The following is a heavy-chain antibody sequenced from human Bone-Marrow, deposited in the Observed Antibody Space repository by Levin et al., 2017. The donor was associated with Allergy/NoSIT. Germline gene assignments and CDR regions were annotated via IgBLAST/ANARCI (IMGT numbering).Heavy chain of an antibody. D-gene: IGHD5-18*01. CDR1: GFTFSSYG. V-gene: IGHV3-33*01. CDR2: IWYDGSNK. Sequence: PGGSLRLSCAASGFTFSSYGMHWVRQAPGKGLEWVAVIWYDGSNKYYADSVKGRFTISRDNSKNTLYLQMNSLRAEDTAVYYCARDDLSSTAMDSLGDYWGQGTLVTVSS. CDR3: ARDDLSSTAMDSLGDY. J-gene: IGHJ4*02.